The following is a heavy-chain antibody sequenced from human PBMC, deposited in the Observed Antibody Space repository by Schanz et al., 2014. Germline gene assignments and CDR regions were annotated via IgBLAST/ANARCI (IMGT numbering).Heavy chain of an antibody. CDR3: ARNYGGHSEESDRYGMDV. D-gene: IGHD4-17*01. CDR1: GYTFTRYY. J-gene: IGHJ6*02. Sequence: QVQVVQSGAEVKKPGASVKVSCKASGYTFTRYYIHWVRQAPGQGLEWMGIINPSGGSTTYAQKFLGRVTMTSDTSTSTVYMELSSLRSEDTAVYYCARNYGGHSEESDRYGMDVWGQGTTVTVSS. CDR2: INPSGGST. V-gene: IGHV1-46*01.